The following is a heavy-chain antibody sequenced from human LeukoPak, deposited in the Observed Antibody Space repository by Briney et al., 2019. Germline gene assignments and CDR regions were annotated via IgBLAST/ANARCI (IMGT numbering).Heavy chain of an antibody. J-gene: IGHJ4*02. CDR3: ARRGSTWYQDY. V-gene: IGHV5-51*01. Sequence: GESLQISGKGSEYSFSSYWIGWVRQLPGKGLEWMGIIYPGDSDTRYSPSFQGQVTISADNSISTAYLQWSSLKASDTAIYYCARRGSTWYQDYWGQGTLVTVSS. D-gene: IGHD6-13*01. CDR2: IYPGDSDT. CDR1: EYSFSSYW.